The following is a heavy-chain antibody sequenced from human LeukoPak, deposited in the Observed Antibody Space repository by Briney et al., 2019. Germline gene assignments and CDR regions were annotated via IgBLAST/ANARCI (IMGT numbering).Heavy chain of an antibody. Sequence: GGSLRLSCAASGFTINNNYMSWVRQAPGKGLEWVAIIYSDRSTYYPESVKGRFTISRDDSKNMLLLQMDSLRVEDTAIYYCARDSAFSSYSNWGQGTLVTVSS. D-gene: IGHD2-15*01. CDR3: ARDSAFSSYSN. J-gene: IGHJ1*01. CDR1: GFTINNNY. V-gene: IGHV3-53*01. CDR2: IYSDRST.